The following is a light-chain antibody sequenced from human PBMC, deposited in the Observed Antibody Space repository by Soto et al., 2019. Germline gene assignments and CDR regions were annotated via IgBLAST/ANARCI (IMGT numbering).Light chain of an antibody. V-gene: IGLV2-14*01. J-gene: IGLJ1*01. CDR1: RSDIGDSNF. CDR3: ASFRSGTGLV. Sequence: QSVLTQPASVSGSPGQSVTISCTGPRSDIGDSNFISWYQHSPGKAPRLLIYEVNNRPSGVSKRFSGSKAGNTASLTISGLLDDDEADYFCASFRSGTGLVFGSGTKVTVL. CDR2: EVN.